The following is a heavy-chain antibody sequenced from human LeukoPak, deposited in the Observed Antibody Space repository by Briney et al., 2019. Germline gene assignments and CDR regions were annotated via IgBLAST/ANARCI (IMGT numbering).Heavy chain of an antibody. D-gene: IGHD6-13*01. V-gene: IGHV1-2*02. CDR3: ARPKTQHLSSLNY. CDR2: INPNSGGT. J-gene: IGHJ4*02. Sequence: GASVKVSCKASGYSFSVYSLHWVRQAPGQGLEWMGWINPNSGGTSYAQKFQGRVTMTRDTSMRTAYMELNRLRSDDTAVYYCARPKTQHLSSLNYWGQGTLVTISS. CDR1: GYSFSVYS.